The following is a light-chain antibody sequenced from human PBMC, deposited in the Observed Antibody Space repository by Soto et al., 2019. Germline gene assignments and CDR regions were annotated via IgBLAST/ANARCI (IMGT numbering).Light chain of an antibody. CDR3: MQSTQLPLT. CDR1: QSLLSSGGETY. CDR2: EVS. J-gene: IGKJ5*01. V-gene: IGKV2D-29*02. Sequence: DSVMSQTPLSLSVTPGQPASISCRSSQSLLSSGGETYLFWALQRPGQSPQXLIYEVSNRTSAVPDRFSGSGSGTDFTLKISRVEAEDAGVYYCMQSTQLPLTFGQGTRLEIK.